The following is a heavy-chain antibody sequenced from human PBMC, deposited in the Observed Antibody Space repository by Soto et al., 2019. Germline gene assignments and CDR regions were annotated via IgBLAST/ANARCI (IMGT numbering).Heavy chain of an antibody. CDR3: PRDEVVIQLWEYYYCCMDF. J-gene: IGHJ6*02. CDR2: IIPIFGTA. Sequence: ASVKVSCKASGGTFSSYAISWVRQAPGQGLEWMGGIIPIFGTANYAQKFQGRVTITADESTSTAYMELSSLRSEDTAVYYCPRDEVVIQLWEYYYCCMDFWGQGTMVTVSS. D-gene: IGHD5-18*01. CDR1: GGTFSSYA. V-gene: IGHV1-69*13.